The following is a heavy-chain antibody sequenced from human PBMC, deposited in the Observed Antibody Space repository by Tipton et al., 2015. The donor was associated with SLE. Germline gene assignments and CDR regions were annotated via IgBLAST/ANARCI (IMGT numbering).Heavy chain of an antibody. J-gene: IGHJ4*02. Sequence: TLSLTCIVSGASISGYFWSWIRQSPGKGLEWIGYIYYSGSTKYNPSLESRVTISVDTSKNQFSLKLSSVTVADTAVYYCVRVEGAYDQYYFDSWGQGTLVTVSS. D-gene: IGHD5-12*01. CDR2: IYYSGST. CDR1: GASISGYF. CDR3: VRVEGAYDQYYFDS. V-gene: IGHV4-59*01.